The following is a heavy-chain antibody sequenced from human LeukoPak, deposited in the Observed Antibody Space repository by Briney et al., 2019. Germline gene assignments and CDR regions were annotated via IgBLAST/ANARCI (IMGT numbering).Heavy chain of an antibody. CDR3: AKSLVRWAFDY. Sequence: GGSLRLSCAASGFTFSSYDMSWVRQAPGKGLEWVSSLTTDGGSTGYADSVKGRFTISRDNSKNTLYLQMNSLRAEDTALYFCAKSLVRWAFDYWGRGALVSVSS. CDR1: GFTFSSYD. CDR2: LTTDGGST. V-gene: IGHV3-23*01. J-gene: IGHJ4*01. D-gene: IGHD4-23*01.